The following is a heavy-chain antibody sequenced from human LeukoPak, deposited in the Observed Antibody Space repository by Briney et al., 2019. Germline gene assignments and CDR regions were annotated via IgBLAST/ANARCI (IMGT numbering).Heavy chain of an antibody. J-gene: IGHJ4*02. Sequence: PSETLSLTCTVSGGSIGSYYWSWIRQPPGKGLEWIGYIYYSGSTNYSPSLKSRVTISVDTSKNQFSLKLSSVTAADTAVYYCARLYEGKRPPDYWGQGTRVTVSS. D-gene: IGHD2-8*01. CDR3: ARLYEGKRPPDY. V-gene: IGHV4-59*01. CDR2: IYYSGST. CDR1: GGSIGSYY.